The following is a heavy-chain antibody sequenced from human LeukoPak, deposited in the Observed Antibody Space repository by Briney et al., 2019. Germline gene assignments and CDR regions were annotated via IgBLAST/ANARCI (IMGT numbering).Heavy chain of an antibody. CDR1: GGSISSYH. D-gene: IGHD7-27*01. CDR3: ARDNWGWGYFDY. CDR2: IYYSGST. J-gene: IGHJ4*02. V-gene: IGHV4-59*01. Sequence: SETLSLTCTVSGGSISSYHWSWIRQPPGKGLEWIGYIYYSGSTNYNPSLKSRVTISVDTSKNQFSLKLSSVTDADTAVYYCARDNWGWGYFDYWGQGTLVTVSS.